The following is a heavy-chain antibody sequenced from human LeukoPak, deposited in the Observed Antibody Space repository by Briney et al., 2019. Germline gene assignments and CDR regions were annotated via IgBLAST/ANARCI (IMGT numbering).Heavy chain of an antibody. CDR3: ARESYSYSYNDY. J-gene: IGHJ4*02. V-gene: IGHV3-21*01. D-gene: IGHD5-18*01. Sequence: PGGSLRLSCAASGFTFSSYSMNWVRQAPGKGLEWVSSISSSSYIYYADSVKGRFTISRDNAKNSLYLQMNSLRDEDTAVYYCARESYSYSYNDYWGQGTLVTVSS. CDR1: GFTFSSYS. CDR2: ISSSSYI.